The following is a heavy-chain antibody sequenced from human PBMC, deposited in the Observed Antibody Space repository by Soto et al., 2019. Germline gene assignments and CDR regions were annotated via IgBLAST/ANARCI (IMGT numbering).Heavy chain of an antibody. CDR2: FDPEDGET. CDR1: GYTLTELS. D-gene: IGHD2-2*01. Sequence: ASVKVSCKVSGYTLTELSMHWVRKAPGKGLEWMGGFDPEDGETIYAQKFQGRVTMTEDTSTDTAYMELSSLRSEDTAVYYCATQSPHCSSTSCYERRGSNWFDPWGQGTLVTVSS. CDR3: ATQSPHCSSTSCYERRGSNWFDP. J-gene: IGHJ5*02. V-gene: IGHV1-24*01.